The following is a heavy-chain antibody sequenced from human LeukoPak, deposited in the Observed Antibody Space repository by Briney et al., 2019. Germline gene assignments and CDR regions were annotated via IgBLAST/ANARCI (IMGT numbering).Heavy chain of an antibody. D-gene: IGHD3-10*01. CDR1: GGSISSSSYY. V-gene: IGHV4-39*01. Sequence: SETLSLTCTVSGGSISSSSYYWGWIRQPPGKGLEWIGSIYYSGSTYYNPSLKRRVTISVDTSKNQFSLKLSPVPAADTAVYYCARRGGSGSYYNCWFDASGQGSLVTVS. CDR2: IYYSGST. J-gene: IGHJ5*02. CDR3: ARRGGSGSYYNCWFDA.